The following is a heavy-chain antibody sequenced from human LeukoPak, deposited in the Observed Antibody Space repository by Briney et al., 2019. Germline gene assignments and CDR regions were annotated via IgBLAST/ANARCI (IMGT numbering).Heavy chain of an antibody. CDR2: IYYSGST. CDR3: ARWNLGRALGYCSSTSCYDGWFDP. D-gene: IGHD2-2*01. V-gene: IGHV4-39*07. J-gene: IGHJ5*02. Sequence: SETLSLTCTVSGGSISSSSYYWGWIRQPPGKGLEWIGSIYYSGSTYYNPSLKSRVTISVDTSKNQFSLKLSSVTAADTAVYYCARWNLGRALGYCSSTSCYDGWFDPWGQGTLVTVSS. CDR1: GGSISSSSYY.